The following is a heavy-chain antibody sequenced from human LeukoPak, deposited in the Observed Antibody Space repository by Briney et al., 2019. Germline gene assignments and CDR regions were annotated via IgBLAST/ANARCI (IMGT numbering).Heavy chain of an antibody. Sequence: GGSLRLSCAASGVIFNNYGLIWVRQAPGKGLEWVSAISNDGGGTQYADFVEGRFTISRDNSKNTLFLQMSSPRAEATALYYCAKGSSGYFADLWGQGTLVTVSS. D-gene: IGHD3-22*01. CDR3: AKGSSGYFADL. CDR2: ISNDGGGT. CDR1: GVIFNNYG. V-gene: IGHV3-23*01. J-gene: IGHJ5*02.